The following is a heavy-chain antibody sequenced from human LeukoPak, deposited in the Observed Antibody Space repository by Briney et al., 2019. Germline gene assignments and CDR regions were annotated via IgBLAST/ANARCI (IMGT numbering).Heavy chain of an antibody. CDR1: GGTFSSYA. Sequence: ASVKVSCKASGGTFSSYAISWVRQAPGQGLEWMGWISAYNGNTNYAQKLQGRVTMTTDTSTSTAYMELRSLRSDDTAVYYCARMLCSGGSCYFDYWGQGTLVTVSS. CDR3: ARMLCSGGSCYFDY. CDR2: ISAYNGNT. D-gene: IGHD2-15*01. V-gene: IGHV1-18*01. J-gene: IGHJ4*02.